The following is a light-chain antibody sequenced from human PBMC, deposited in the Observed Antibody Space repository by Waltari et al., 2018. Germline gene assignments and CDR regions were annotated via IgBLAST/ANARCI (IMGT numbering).Light chain of an antibody. Sequence: DLVMTQSPDSLAVSLGERATINCKSSQSVLYSSNHKNYLAWYQQKPGQPTKLLIYWASTRESGVPDRFSGSGSGTDFTLTISSLQAEDVAVYYCQQYYSTPPWTFGQGTKVEIK. J-gene: IGKJ1*01. CDR2: WAS. V-gene: IGKV4-1*01. CDR3: QQYYSTPPWT. CDR1: QSVLYSSNHKNY.